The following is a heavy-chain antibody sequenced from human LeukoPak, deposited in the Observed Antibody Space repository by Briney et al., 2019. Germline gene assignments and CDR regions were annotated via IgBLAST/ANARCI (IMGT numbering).Heavy chain of an antibody. CDR3: ARGPSSGYTDY. J-gene: IGHJ4*02. CDR1: GGSISSYY. Sequence: SETLSLTCTVSGGSISSYYWSWLRQPPGKGLEWIGYIYYSGSTNYNPSLKSRVTISVDTSKNQFSLKLSSVTAADTAVYYCARGPSSGYTDYWGQGTLVTVSS. CDR2: IYYSGST. V-gene: IGHV4-59*01. D-gene: IGHD3-3*01.